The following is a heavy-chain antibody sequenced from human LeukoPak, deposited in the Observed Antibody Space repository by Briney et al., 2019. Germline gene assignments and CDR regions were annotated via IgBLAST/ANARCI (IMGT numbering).Heavy chain of an antibody. Sequence: PSETLSLTCTVSGGSLTSYYWSWIRQPPGKGLEWIGYIYYSGITNYNPSLKSRVTISIDTSKNQFSLKLRSITAADTAVYYCARGELSLESWGQGTPVTVSS. CDR3: ARGELSLES. D-gene: IGHD1-7*01. CDR1: GGSLTSYY. V-gene: IGHV4-59*13. J-gene: IGHJ5*02. CDR2: IYYSGIT.